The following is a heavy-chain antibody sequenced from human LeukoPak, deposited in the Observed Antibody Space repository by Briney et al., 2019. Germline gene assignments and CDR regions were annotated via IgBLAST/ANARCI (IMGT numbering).Heavy chain of an antibody. V-gene: IGHV1-2*04. Sequence: GASVKVSCKASGYTFTGYYMHWVRQAPGQGLEWMGWINPNSGGTNYAQKFQGWVTMTRDTSISTAYMELSSLRSEDTAVYYCARDGSGGGENYYGMDVWGQGTTVTVSS. CDR3: ARDGSGGGENYYGMDV. CDR2: INPNSGGT. D-gene: IGHD6-19*01. CDR1: GYTFTGYY. J-gene: IGHJ6*02.